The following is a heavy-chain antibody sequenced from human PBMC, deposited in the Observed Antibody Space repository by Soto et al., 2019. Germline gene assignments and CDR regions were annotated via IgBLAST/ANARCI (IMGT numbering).Heavy chain of an antibody. J-gene: IGHJ6*02. CDR1: GYSFTSYW. D-gene: IGHD3-16*01. V-gene: IGHV5-10-1*01. CDR3: ARQGEYDTPYGMVV. CDR2: IDPSDSYT. Sequence: GESLKISWKGSGYSFTSYWISWVRQMPGKGLEWMGRIDPSDSYTNYSPSFQGHVTISADKSISTAYLQWSSLKASDTAMYYCARQGEYDTPYGMVVWGQGTTVTVSS.